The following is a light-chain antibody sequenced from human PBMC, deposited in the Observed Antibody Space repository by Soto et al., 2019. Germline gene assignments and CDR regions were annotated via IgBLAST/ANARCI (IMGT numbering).Light chain of an antibody. J-gene: IGLJ3*02. V-gene: IGLV2-11*01. CDR2: DVS. CDR1: SSDVGGYNY. CDR3: SSYAGSYTSWV. Sequence: QSALTQPRSVSGSPGQSVTISCTGTSSDVGGYNYVSWYQQHPGKAPKLMIYDVSKRPSGVPDRFSGSKSGNTASLTISGLQAEDEADYYCSSYAGSYTSWVFGGGTKLTVL.